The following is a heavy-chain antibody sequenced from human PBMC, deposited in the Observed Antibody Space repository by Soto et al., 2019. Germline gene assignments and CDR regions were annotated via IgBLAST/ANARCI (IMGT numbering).Heavy chain of an antibody. V-gene: IGHV1-69*13. CDR3: ARVRAIVVVPAAPFWFDP. CDR1: GGTFSSYA. CDR2: IIPIFGTA. Sequence: SVKVSCKASGGTFSSYAISWVRQAPGQGLEWMGGIIPIFGTANYAQKFQGRVTITADESTSTAYMELSSLRSEDTAVYYCARVRAIVVVPAAPFWFDPWGQGTLVTVSS. J-gene: IGHJ5*02. D-gene: IGHD2-2*01.